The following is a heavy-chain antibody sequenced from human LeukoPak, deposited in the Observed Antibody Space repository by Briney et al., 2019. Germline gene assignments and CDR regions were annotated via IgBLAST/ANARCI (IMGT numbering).Heavy chain of an antibody. J-gene: IGHJ4*02. CDR2: TYYRSKWYN. V-gene: IGHV6-1*01. CDR1: GDSVSSNSAA. CDR3: ARDGYDSSGYPTYLDY. Sequence: SQTLSLTCAISGDSVSSNSAAWNWIRQSPSRGLEWLGRTYYRSKWYNNYAVSVKSRITINPDTSKNQFSLQLNSVTPEDTAVYYCARDGYDSSGYPTYLDYWGQGTLVTVSS. D-gene: IGHD3-22*01.